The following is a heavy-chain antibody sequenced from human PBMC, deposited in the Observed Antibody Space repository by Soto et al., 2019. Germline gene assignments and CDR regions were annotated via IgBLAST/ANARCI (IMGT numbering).Heavy chain of an antibody. CDR2: ISSSSSYI. V-gene: IGHV3-21*01. J-gene: IGHJ3*02. CDR3: ARAMSGSYTPAFDI. D-gene: IGHD1-26*01. CDR1: GFTFSSYS. Sequence: ESGGGLVKPGGSLRLSCAASGFTFSSYSMNWVRQAPGKGLEWVSSISSSSSYIYYADSVKGRFTISRDNAKNSLYLQMNSLRAEDTAVYYCARAMSGSYTPAFDIWGQGTMVTVSS.